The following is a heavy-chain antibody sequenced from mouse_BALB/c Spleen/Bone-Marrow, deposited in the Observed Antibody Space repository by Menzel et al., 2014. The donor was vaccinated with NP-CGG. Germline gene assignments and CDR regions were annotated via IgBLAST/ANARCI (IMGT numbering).Heavy chain of an antibody. CDR2: IYSGNSDI. Sequence: VQLQQSGTVLARPGTSVKMSCKASGYSFTSYGMNWVKQRPGKGLEWIGVIYSGNSDITYNQKVGDKAKLTADTAASTANMELSTLTTALSSFSYCLTSMVSSFSPMDYLGQVTPVTVSS. V-gene: IGHV1-5*01. D-gene: IGHD2-2*01. J-gene: IGHJ4*01. CDR1: GYSFTSYG. CDR3: LTSMVSSFSPMDY.